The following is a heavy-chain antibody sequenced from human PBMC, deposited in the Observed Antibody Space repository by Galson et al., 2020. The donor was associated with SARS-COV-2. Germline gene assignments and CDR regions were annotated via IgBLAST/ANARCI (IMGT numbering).Heavy chain of an antibody. V-gene: IGHV3-30*02. Sequence: QLGESLKISCATSGFTFSFYGMHWVRQAPGKGLEWVTFIRTDGSNTYYADSVKGRFTVSRDNSKNIMYLQMNSLRDEDTAVYYCANQCGGNCDSYYWGQGTLVTVSS. CDR1: GFTFSFYG. CDR2: IRTDGSNT. D-gene: IGHD2-15*01. CDR3: ANQCGGNCDSYY. J-gene: IGHJ4*02.